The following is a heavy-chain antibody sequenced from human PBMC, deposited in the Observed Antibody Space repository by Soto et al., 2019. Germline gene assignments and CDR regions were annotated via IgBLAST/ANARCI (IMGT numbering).Heavy chain of an antibody. CDR2: INPNSGGT. J-gene: IGHJ6*02. Sequence: ASVKVSCKASGYTFTGYYMHWVRQAPGQGLEWMGWINPNSGGTNYAQKFQGWVTMTRDTSISTAYMELSRLRSDDTAVYYCARGPIRSGSLFYYGMDVWGQGTTVTVSS. CDR3: ARGPIRSGSLFYYGMDV. V-gene: IGHV1-2*04. D-gene: IGHD1-26*01. CDR1: GYTFTGYY.